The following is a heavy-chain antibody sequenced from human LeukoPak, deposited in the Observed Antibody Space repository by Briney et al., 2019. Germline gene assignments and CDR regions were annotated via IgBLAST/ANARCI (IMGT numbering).Heavy chain of an antibody. V-gene: IGHV1-18*01. Sequence: AAVKVSCKASGYPFDNFGLTWVRQAPGQGLGWMGWISAYNGNTHYAQKFRGRLTLTTETSTSTAYLELRSLKSDDTAVYYCARDRVGGDLTGVSLYWGQGTLVTVLS. CDR3: ARDRVGGDLTGVSLY. D-gene: IGHD4-17*01. CDR1: GYPFDNFG. CDR2: ISAYNGNT. J-gene: IGHJ4*01.